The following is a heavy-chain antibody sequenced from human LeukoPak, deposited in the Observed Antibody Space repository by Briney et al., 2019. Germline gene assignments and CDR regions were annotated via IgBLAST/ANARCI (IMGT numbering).Heavy chain of an antibody. CDR2: IYSSGST. J-gene: IGHJ4*02. V-gene: IGHV3-53*01. CDR1: GFTVSSNY. CDR3: AREVGMPYFDY. Sequence: PGGSLRLSCAASGFTVSSNYMSWVRQAPGKGLEWVSVIYSSGSTYYADSVKGRFTISRDNSKNTLYLRMNSLRAEDTAVYYCAREVGMPYFDYWGQGTLVTVSS. D-gene: IGHD2-2*01.